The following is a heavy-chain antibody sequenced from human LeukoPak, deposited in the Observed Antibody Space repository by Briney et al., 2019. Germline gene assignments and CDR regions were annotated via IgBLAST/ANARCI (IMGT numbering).Heavy chain of an antibody. CDR2: ISGSGSST. J-gene: IGHJ4*02. CDR1: GITFSNYA. CDR3: AKQMAAAHTDY. V-gene: IGHV3-23*01. Sequence: GGPLRLSCVASGITFSNYAMSWVRQAPGKGLEWVSGISGSGSSTYYTDSVKGRFTVSRDNSKNTLYLQMNSLRGEDTAVYYCAKQMAAAHTDYWGQGTLVTVSS. D-gene: IGHD6-13*01.